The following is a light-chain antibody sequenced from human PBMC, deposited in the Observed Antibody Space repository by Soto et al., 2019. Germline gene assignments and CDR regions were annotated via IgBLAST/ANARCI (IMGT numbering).Light chain of an antibody. Sequence: SYELTQPPSVSVAPGKTASVACGGNNIGSKSVHWYQKKPGQAPVLVMYYDSDRPSGIPERFSGSNSGNTATLTISRVEAGDEADYYCQVWDISSGHVVFGGGAKLTVL. V-gene: IGLV3-21*01. CDR2: YDS. CDR1: NIGSKS. J-gene: IGLJ3*02. CDR3: QVWDISSGHVV.